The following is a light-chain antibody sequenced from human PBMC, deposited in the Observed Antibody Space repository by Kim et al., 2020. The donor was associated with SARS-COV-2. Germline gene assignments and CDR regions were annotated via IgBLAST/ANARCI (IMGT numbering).Light chain of an antibody. V-gene: IGKV1-5*03. CDR1: QSNSSR. CDR3: KQYNSYEYT. CDR2: KAS. J-gene: IGKJ2*01. Sequence: AYEGDRVTITCRASQSNSSRVGWYQQKTGKAHKLLIYKASSIESGVPTRLSGSGSGTEFTLTISSLQPDDFETYYCKQYNSYEYTFGQGKKLEI.